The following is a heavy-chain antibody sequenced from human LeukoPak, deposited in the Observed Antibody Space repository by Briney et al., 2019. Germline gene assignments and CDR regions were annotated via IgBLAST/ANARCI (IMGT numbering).Heavy chain of an antibody. V-gene: IGHV1-69*06. D-gene: IGHD2-2*01. CDR1: GGTFSSYA. CDR3: ARGPYCSSTSCYFDY. J-gene: IGHJ4*02. CDR2: IIPIFGTA. Sequence: SVKVSCKASGGTFSSYAISWVRQAPGQGLEWVGRIIPIFGTANYAQKFQGRVTITADKSTSTAYMELSSLRSEDTAVYYCARGPYCSSTSCYFDYWGQGTLVTVSS.